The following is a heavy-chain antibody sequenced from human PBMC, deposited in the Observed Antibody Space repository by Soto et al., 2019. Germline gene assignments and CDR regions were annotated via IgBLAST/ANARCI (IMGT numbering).Heavy chain of an antibody. V-gene: IGHV3-30*18. CDR3: AKGVFWSGYDPRNYYYYMDV. Sequence: GGSLRLSCAASGFTFSSYGMHWVRQAPGKGLEWVAVISYDGSNKYYADSVKGRFTISRDNSKNTLYLQMNSLRAEDTAVYYCAKGVFWSGYDPRNYYYYMDVWGKGTTVTVSS. J-gene: IGHJ6*03. D-gene: IGHD3-3*01. CDR1: GFTFSSYG. CDR2: ISYDGSNK.